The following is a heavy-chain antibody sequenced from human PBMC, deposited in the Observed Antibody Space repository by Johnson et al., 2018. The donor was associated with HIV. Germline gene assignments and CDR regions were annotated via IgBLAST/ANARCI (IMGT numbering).Heavy chain of an antibody. CDR3: ARGGNDHAFDI. J-gene: IGHJ3*02. V-gene: IGHV3-30*04. CDR1: GFTFSSYA. D-gene: IGHD3-16*01. Sequence: QVQLVESGGGVVQPGRSLRLSCAASGFTFSSYAMHWVRQAPGKGLEWVAVISYDGSNKNYADSVKGRFTISRDNPKNTVYLQMNSLRAEDTAVYYCARGGNDHAFDIWGQGTMVTVSS. CDR2: ISYDGSNK.